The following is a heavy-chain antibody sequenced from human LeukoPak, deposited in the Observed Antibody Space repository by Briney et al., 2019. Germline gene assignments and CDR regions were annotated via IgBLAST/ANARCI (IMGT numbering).Heavy chain of an antibody. Sequence: SVKVSCKASGGTFSSYAISWVRQAPGQGLEWMGGIIPIFGTANYAQKFQGRVTITTDESTSTAYMELSSLRSEDTAVYYCAREGGISYLVPAVNWFDPWGQGTLVTVSS. CDR3: AREGGISYLVPAVNWFDP. D-gene: IGHD2-2*01. CDR2: IIPIFGTA. J-gene: IGHJ5*02. CDR1: GGTFSSYA. V-gene: IGHV1-69*05.